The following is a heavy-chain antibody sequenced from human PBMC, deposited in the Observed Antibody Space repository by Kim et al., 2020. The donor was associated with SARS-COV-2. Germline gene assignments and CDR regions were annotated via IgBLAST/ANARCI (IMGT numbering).Heavy chain of an antibody. CDR1: GFTFSGYA. V-gene: IGHV3-23*01. CDR3: AKDSSFAVPHTWFDP. CDR2: ITGNGGST. J-gene: IGHJ5*02. D-gene: IGHD3-10*01. Sequence: GGSLRLSCAASGFTFSGYAMSWVRQAPGMGLEWVSAITGNGGSTYYADSVKGRFTISRDNSKNTLYLQMNSLRAEDTAVYYCAKDSSFAVPHTWFDPWGQGTLVTVSS.